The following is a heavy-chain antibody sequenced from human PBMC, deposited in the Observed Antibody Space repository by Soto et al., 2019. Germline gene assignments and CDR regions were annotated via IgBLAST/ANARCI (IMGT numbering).Heavy chain of an antibody. Sequence: QVQLVESGGGVVQPGRSLRLSCAASGFTFSSYGMHWVRQAPGKGLEWVAVIAYDGSNKYYADSVKGRFTISRDNSKNTLYRQMNSQRAEDPAVYYCAKDKGNDYGAYDPYYYYYGIYVWGQGTTVTVS. CDR3: AKDKGNDYGAYDPYYYYYGIYV. V-gene: IGHV3-30*18. J-gene: IGHJ6*02. CDR2: IAYDGSNK. CDR1: GFTFSSYG. D-gene: IGHD4-17*01.